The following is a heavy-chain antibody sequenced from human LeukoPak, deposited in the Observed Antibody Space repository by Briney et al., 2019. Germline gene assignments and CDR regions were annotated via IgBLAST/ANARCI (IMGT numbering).Heavy chain of an antibody. CDR2: IYPGDSDT. J-gene: IGHJ4*02. CDR3: ARFVSHDESMAARHVDY. Sequence: GESLKISCKGSGYSFTSYWIGWVRQMPGKGLEWMGIIYPGDSDTRYSPSFQGQVTISADKSISTAYLQWSSLKASDTAMYYCARFVSHDESMAARHVDYWGQGTLVTVSS. V-gene: IGHV5-51*01. D-gene: IGHD6-6*01. CDR1: GYSFTSYW.